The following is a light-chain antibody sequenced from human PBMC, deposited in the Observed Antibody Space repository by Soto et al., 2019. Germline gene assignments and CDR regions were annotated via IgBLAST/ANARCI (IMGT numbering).Light chain of an antibody. CDR1: SSDVGYYNY. Sequence: QSVLTQPPSASGSPGQSVTIPCTGTSSDVGYYNYVSWYQQHPGKAPKLMIYEVTKRPSGVSNRFSGSKSGNTASLTISGLQAEDEAEYYCSSYTNINTRACVFGTGTKVTVL. CDR2: EVT. CDR3: SSYTNINTRACV. J-gene: IGLJ1*01. V-gene: IGLV2-14*01.